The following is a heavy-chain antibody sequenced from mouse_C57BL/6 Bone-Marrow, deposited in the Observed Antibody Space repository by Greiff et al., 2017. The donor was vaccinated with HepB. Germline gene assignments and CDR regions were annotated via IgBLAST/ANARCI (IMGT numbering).Heavy chain of an antibody. J-gene: IGHJ4*01. CDR2: ISSGSSTI. V-gene: IGHV5-17*01. CDR1: GFTFSDYG. D-gene: IGHD2-2*01. CDR3: ARRGYGYDEGHYYAMDY. Sequence: EVNVVESGGGLVKPGGSLKLSCAASGFTFSDYGMHWVRQAPEKGLEWVAYISSGSSTIYYADTVKGRFTISRDNAKNTLFLQMTSLRSEDTAMYYCARRGYGYDEGHYYAMDYGGQGTSVTVSS.